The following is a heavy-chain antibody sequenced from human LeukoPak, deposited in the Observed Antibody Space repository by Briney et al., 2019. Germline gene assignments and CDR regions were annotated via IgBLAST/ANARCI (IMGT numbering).Heavy chain of an antibody. V-gene: IGHV4-59*01. CDR2: IYYSGST. CDR3: ARADWNYVGALDP. J-gene: IGHJ5*02. CDR1: GGSISSYY. Sequence: SETLSLTCTVSGGSISSYYWSWIRQPPGKGLEWIGYIYYSGSTNYNPSLKSRLPISVDTSKNQFSLKLSSVTAADTAVYYCARADWNYVGALDPWGQGTLVTVSS. D-gene: IGHD1-7*01.